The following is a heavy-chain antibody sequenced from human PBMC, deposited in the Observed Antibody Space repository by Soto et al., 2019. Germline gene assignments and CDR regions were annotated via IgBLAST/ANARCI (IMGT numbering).Heavy chain of an antibody. J-gene: IGHJ6*02. CDR1: GFTVTNSY. D-gene: IGHD1-26*01. CDR3: ARGGRWDHFALGMDV. CDR2: VYTSGRT. Sequence: EVQLVESGGDLIQTGGSLRLSCAASGFTVTNSYMAWVRQAPWKGLALVSVVYTSGRTYHADSVKGRFTVSRDICKSAVYLRLTSLRPEDTACYYCARGGRWDHFALGMDVWGQGTAVTVSS. V-gene: IGHV3-66*03.